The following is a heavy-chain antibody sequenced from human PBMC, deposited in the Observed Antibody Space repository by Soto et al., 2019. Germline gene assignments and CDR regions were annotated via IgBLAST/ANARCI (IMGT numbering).Heavy chain of an antibody. J-gene: IGHJ5*02. V-gene: IGHV3-48*01. CDR1: GFTFSSYN. Sequence: EVQLVESGGGLVQPGGSLRLSCAASGFTFSSYNMNWVRQAPGKGLEWVSYFSSSSGTIYYADSEKGRFTISRDNAKNSLYLQMNSLRAEDTAVYYCAREGDSSGWYNWFDPWGQGTLVTVSS. CDR2: FSSSSGTI. D-gene: IGHD3-22*01. CDR3: AREGDSSGWYNWFDP.